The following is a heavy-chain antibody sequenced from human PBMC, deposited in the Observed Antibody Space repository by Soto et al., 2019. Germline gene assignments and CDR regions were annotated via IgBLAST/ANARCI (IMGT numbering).Heavy chain of an antibody. CDR2: ISGADGNT. Sequence: ASVEIARTSSRYIVCNSVIPGLLKNPGQRLEWMGWISGADGNTRYSPKFQDRLTISTDTSASTAYMELSSLRSEDTAVFYCARDRTTSSTRRFDYWGQGTLVTVS. CDR1: RYIVCNSV. J-gene: IGHJ4*02. D-gene: IGHD4-17*01. CDR3: ARDRTTSSTRRFDY. V-gene: IGHV1-3*01.